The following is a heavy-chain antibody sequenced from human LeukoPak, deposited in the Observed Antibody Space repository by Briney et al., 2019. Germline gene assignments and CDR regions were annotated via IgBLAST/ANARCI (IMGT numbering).Heavy chain of an antibody. CDR3: AREIDAFDI. CDR1: GGSIVSRDW. J-gene: IGHJ3*02. CDR2: IFHSGGA. Sequence: SETLSLTCAVSGGSIVSRDWWTWVRQPPGKGLEWIGDIFHSGGANYNLSLRSRLTLSVDKSENQFSLKLSSVTAADTAVYYCAREIDAFDIWGQGTMVTVSS. V-gene: IGHV4/OR15-8*01.